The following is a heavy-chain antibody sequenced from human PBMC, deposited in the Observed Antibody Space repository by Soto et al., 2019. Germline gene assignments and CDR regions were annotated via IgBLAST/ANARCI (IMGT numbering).Heavy chain of an antibody. CDR1: GFTFSSYG. J-gene: IGHJ6*02. Sequence: QVQLVESGGGVVQPGRSLRLSCAASGFTFSSYGMHWVRQAPGKGLEWVAVISYDGSNKYYADSVKDRFTISRDNSKNTLYLQMNSLRAEDTAVYYCAKDQSRVAGHHAFDYGMDVWGQGTTVTVSS. CDR2: ISYDGSNK. D-gene: IGHD6-19*01. V-gene: IGHV3-30*18. CDR3: AKDQSRVAGHHAFDYGMDV.